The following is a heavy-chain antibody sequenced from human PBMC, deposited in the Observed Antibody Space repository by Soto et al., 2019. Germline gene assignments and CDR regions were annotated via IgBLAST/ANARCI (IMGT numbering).Heavy chain of an antibody. Sequence: QITLKESGPSLVKPTQTLTLTCTFSGFSLNTRGGGVGWIRQPPGKALEWLALIFWDDDKRYSPSLKNRLTITKDPSKSQVFLNMTNMDPVDTATYYCVHRPPPYYGFWSGLNDVFGIWGQGTLVTVSS. CDR2: IFWDDDK. D-gene: IGHD3-3*01. J-gene: IGHJ3*02. V-gene: IGHV2-5*02. CDR1: GFSLNTRGGG. CDR3: VHRPPPYYGFWSGLNDVFGI.